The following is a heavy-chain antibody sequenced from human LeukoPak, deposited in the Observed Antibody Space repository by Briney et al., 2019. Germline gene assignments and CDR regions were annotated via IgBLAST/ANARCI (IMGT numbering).Heavy chain of an antibody. Sequence: GGSLRLSCSASGFPFSSYAMHWVRQAPGKGLEWVSAISGSGGSTYYADSVKGRFTISRDNSKNTLYLQMNSLRAEDTAVYYCAKSQYSSGWYEPFDYWGQGTLVTVSS. CDR1: GFPFSSYA. CDR2: ISGSGGST. J-gene: IGHJ4*02. D-gene: IGHD6-19*01. CDR3: AKSQYSSGWYEPFDY. V-gene: IGHV3-23*01.